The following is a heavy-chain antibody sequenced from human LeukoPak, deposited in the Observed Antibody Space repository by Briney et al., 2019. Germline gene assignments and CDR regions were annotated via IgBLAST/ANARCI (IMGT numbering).Heavy chain of an antibody. CDR2: IYTSGST. Sequence: SETLSLTCTVSGYSISSSYYWSWIRQPAGKGLEWIGRIYTSGSTNYNPSLKSRVTMSVDTSKNQFSLKLSSVTAADTAVYYCAREAPIAAAGGTIDYWGQGTLVTVSS. CDR1: GYSISSSYY. J-gene: IGHJ4*02. V-gene: IGHV4-4*07. CDR3: AREAPIAAAGGTIDY. D-gene: IGHD6-13*01.